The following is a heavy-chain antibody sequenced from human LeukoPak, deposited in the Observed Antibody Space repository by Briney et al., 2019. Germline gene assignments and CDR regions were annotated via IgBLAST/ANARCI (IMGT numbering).Heavy chain of an antibody. V-gene: IGHV4-61*09. Sequence: SETLSLTCTVSGDSLTSGSRYWRWIRQPAGKGLEWLGHFYSSTRTTYNPSLESRVTISGDTAKNQFSLKLDSVTAADTAVYFCARCMSELDYGDYAYYYHMDVWGKGTTVTVSS. J-gene: IGHJ6*04. CDR1: GDSLTSGSRY. CDR3: ARCMSELDYGDYAYYYHMDV. CDR2: FYSSTRT. D-gene: IGHD4-17*01.